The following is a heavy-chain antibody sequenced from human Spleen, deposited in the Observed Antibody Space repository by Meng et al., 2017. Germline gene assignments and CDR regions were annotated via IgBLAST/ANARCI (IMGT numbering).Heavy chain of an antibody. D-gene: IGHD4-11*01. CDR2: INHSGST. CDR3: ARGPTTMAHDFDY. CDR1: GGSFSDYY. J-gene: IGHJ4*02. V-gene: IGHV4-34*01. Sequence: LPQWGAVLLMPSETLSLSCVGSGGSFSDYYWSLIRQPPGKGLEWIGEINHSGSTNYNPSLESRATISVDTSQNNLSLKLSSVTAADSAVYYCARGPTTMAHDFDYWGQGTLVTVSS.